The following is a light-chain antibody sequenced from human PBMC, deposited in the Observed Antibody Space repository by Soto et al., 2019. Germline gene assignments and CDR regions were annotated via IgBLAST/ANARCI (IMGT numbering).Light chain of an antibody. V-gene: IGKV3-20*01. Sequence: EIVLTQSPGTLSLSPGERATLSCRASQSVSSSYLAWYQQKPGQAPRLLIYGASSRATGIPDRFSGSGSGTDFTLTISRLEPEDFVVYYCQQYGSSSDTFGQGTKLEIK. J-gene: IGKJ2*01. CDR3: QQYGSSSDT. CDR2: GAS. CDR1: QSVSSSY.